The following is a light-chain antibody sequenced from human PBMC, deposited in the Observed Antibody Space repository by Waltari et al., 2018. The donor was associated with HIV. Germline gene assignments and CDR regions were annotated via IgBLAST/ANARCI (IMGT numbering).Light chain of an antibody. Sequence: SYVLTQPPSLSVAPGKTATITCGANNIGSKSVHWYQQRPGLAPTLVIFYDSDRPSGSPERFSGSNSGNSATLTINRVEVGDEADYYCQVWESSGDFAIFGGGTKLTVL. J-gene: IGLJ2*01. CDR3: QVWESSGDFAI. V-gene: IGLV3-21*01. CDR1: NIGSKS. CDR2: YDS.